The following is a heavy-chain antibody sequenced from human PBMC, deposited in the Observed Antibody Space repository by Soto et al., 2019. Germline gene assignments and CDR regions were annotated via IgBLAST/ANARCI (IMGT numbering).Heavy chain of an antibody. CDR1: GFTFSSYA. Sequence: QVQLVESGGGVVQPGRSLRLSCAASGFTFSSYAMHWVRQAPGKGLEWVAVISYDGSNKYYADSVKGRFTISRDNSKNTLYLQMNSLRAEDTAVYYCAWDESWMGEIDYWGQGTLVTVSS. D-gene: IGHD2-2*03. V-gene: IGHV3-30-3*01. J-gene: IGHJ4*02. CDR3: AWDESWMGEIDY. CDR2: ISYDGSNK.